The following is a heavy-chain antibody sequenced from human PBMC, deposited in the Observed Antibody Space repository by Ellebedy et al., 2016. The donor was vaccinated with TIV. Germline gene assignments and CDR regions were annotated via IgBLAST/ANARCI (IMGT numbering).Heavy chain of an antibody. CDR3: AGDDPSGSPTPPFEY. CDR2: ISSSSKYI. CDR1: GFTFSHYS. D-gene: IGHD1-26*01. V-gene: IGHV3-21*01. J-gene: IGHJ4*02. Sequence: GGSLRLXXVGSGFTFSHYSMNWVRQAPGKGLEWVASISSSSKYILYADSVKGRFTISRDNAKNSLYLQMNSLRVEDTAVYSCAGDDPSGSPTPPFEYWGQGTLVTVSS.